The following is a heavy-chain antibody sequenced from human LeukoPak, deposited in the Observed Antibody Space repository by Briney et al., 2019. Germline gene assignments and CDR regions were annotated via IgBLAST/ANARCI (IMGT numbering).Heavy chain of an antibody. CDR1: GYTFTSYY. Sequence: ASVKVSCKASGYTFTSYYMHWVRQAPGQGLEWMGIINPSGGSTGYAQKFQGRVTMTRDMSTSTVYMELSSLRSEDTAVYYCARDLDRVYCSSTSCYGEYYFDYWGQGTLVTVSS. CDR3: ARDLDRVYCSSTSCYGEYYFDY. D-gene: IGHD2-2*01. J-gene: IGHJ4*02. CDR2: INPSGGST. V-gene: IGHV1-46*01.